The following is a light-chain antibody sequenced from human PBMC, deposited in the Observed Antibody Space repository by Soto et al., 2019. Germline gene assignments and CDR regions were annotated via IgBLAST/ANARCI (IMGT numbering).Light chain of an antibody. CDR1: ISDVGNYKY. Sequence: QSVLTQPASVSGSRGQSITISCTGTISDVGNYKYVSWYQQHPRKAPKLMIYEVSTRPSGVSNRFSGSKSGNTASLTIYGLQAEDEAEYYCSSFTSSSTAVDVIFGGGTQVTVL. CDR3: SSFTSSSTAVDVI. V-gene: IGLV2-14*01. J-gene: IGLJ2*01. CDR2: EVS.